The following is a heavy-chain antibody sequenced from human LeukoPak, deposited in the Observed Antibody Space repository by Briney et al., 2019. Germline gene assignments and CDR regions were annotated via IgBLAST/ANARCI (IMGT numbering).Heavy chain of an antibody. Sequence: ASVKVSCKASGYTFTSYGISWVRQAPGQGLEWMGWISAYSGNTNYAQKLQGRVTMTTDTSTSTAYMEPRSLRSDDTAVYYCARDYGDYDAFDIWGQGTMVTVSS. J-gene: IGHJ3*02. D-gene: IGHD4-17*01. V-gene: IGHV1-18*01. CDR2: ISAYSGNT. CDR1: GYTFTSYG. CDR3: ARDYGDYDAFDI.